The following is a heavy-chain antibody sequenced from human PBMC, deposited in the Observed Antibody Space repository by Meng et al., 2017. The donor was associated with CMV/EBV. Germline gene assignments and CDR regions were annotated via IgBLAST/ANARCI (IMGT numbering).Heavy chain of an antibody. CDR3: ANRWFSYDSSGYPLPYYYYGMDV. V-gene: IGHV3-30*02. D-gene: IGHD3-22*01. J-gene: IGHJ6*02. CDR2: IRYDGSNK. CDR1: GFTFSSYG. Sequence: GESLKISCAASGFTFSSYGMHWVRQAPGKGLEWVAFIRYDGSNKYHADSVKGRFTISRDNSKNTLYLQMNSLRAEDTAVYYCANRWFSYDSSGYPLPYYYYGMDVWGQGTTVTVSS.